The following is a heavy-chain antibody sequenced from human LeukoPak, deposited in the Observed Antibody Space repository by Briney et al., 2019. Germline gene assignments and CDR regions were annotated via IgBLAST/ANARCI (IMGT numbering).Heavy chain of an antibody. J-gene: IGHJ4*02. CDR3: AAGGVYDLLDN. Sequence: APEKVSCKVSGYSLLELSMPWVRQAPGKGLEWMGGFDPENGEAVYAQKFQGKVPMTDDTSRETSDMELSSRNSEGTAVYYCAAGGVYDLLDNWGEGTLGSVSS. V-gene: IGHV1-24*01. CDR1: GYSLLELS. D-gene: IGHD2-8*01. CDR2: FDPENGEA.